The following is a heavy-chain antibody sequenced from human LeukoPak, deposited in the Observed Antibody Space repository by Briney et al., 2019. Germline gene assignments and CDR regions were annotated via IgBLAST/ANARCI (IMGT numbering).Heavy chain of an antibody. CDR2: INHSGST. D-gene: IGHD5-12*01. J-gene: IGHJ4*02. Sequence: PSETLSLTCTVSGGSISSYYWSWIRQPPGKGLEWIGEINHSGSTNYNPSLKSRVTISVDTSKNQFSLKLSSVTAADTAVYYCARARRRDGYKGGSRPLNFDYWGQGTLVTVSS. CDR3: ARARRRDGYKGGSRPLNFDY. V-gene: IGHV4-34*01. CDR1: GGSISSYY.